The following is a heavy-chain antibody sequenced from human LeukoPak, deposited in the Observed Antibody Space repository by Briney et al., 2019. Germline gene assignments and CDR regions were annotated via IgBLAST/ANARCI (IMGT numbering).Heavy chain of an antibody. CDR3: ARGYGSGSYYGMDV. CDR2: INHSGST. J-gene: IGHJ6*02. V-gene: IGHV4-34*01. CDR1: GGSISSYY. D-gene: IGHD3-10*01. Sequence: SETLSLTCTVSGGSISSYYWSWIRQPPGKGLEWIGEINHSGSTNYNPSLKSRVTISVGTSKNQFSLKLSSVTAADTAVYYCARGYGSGSYYGMDVWGQGTTVTVSS.